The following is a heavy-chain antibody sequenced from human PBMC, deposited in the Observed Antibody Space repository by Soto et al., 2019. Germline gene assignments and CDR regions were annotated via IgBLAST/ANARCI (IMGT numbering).Heavy chain of an antibody. CDR2: ISHTLGTA. V-gene: IGHV1-69*13. CDR3: ARESWRDSCCWLDCYHYCMDF. CDR1: SGTLTSSA. D-gene: IGHD2-2*01. Sequence: APEKLACKASSGTLTSSAISCVRRAPGQGLEWMEAISHTLGTANYTQKYEGRVKITAEESTSTAYKEPSSLRSEDTAVYYCARESWRDSCCWLDCYHYCMDFWGQGTTVTVSS. J-gene: IGHJ6*02.